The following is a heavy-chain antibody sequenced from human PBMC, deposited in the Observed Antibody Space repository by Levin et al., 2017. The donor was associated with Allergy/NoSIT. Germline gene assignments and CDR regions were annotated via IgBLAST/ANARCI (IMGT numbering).Heavy chain of an antibody. CDR2: TRNKANSYTT. J-gene: IGHJ4*02. Sequence: GGSLRLSCAASGFTFSDHYMDWVRQAPGKGLEWVGRTRNKANSYTTEYAASVKGRFTISRDDSKNSLYLQMNSLKTEDTAVYYCAREEVIAAAGTFNYWGQGTLVTVSS. CDR3: AREEVIAAAGTFNY. D-gene: IGHD6-13*01. V-gene: IGHV3-72*01. CDR1: GFTFSDHY.